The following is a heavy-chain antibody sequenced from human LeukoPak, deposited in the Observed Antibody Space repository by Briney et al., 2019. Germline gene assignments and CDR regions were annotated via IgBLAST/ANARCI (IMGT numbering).Heavy chain of an antibody. J-gene: IGHJ4*02. D-gene: IGHD2-21*02. CDR3: ARGGVVTAYTAAFDY. CDR1: GYTFTIYY. CDR2: INPSGGGT. V-gene: IGHV1-46*01. Sequence: GASVRVSCMAPGYTFTIYYLHWVRQAPGQRLERRGIINPSGGGTSNAQNFQGRVTLTRDTSTSTVYMELSSLRSEDTAVYYCARGGVVTAYTAAFDYWGQGTLVTVSS.